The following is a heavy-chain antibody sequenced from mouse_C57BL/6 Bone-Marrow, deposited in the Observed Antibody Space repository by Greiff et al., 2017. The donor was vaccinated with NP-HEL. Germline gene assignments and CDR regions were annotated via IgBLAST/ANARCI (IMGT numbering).Heavy chain of an antibody. V-gene: IGHV1-4*01. CDR2: INPSSGYT. CDR1: GYTFTSYT. J-gene: IGHJ3*01. Sequence: VQLQQSGAELARPGASVKMSCKASGYTFTSYTMHWVQQRPGQGLEWIGYINPSSGYTKYNQKFKDKATLTADKSSSTAYMQLSSLTSEDSAVYYCARSGFAYWGQGTLVTVSA. CDR3: ARSGFAY.